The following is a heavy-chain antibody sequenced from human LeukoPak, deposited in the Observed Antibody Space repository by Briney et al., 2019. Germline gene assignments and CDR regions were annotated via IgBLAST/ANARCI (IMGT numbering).Heavy chain of an antibody. CDR1: GGSISSYY. D-gene: IGHD6-6*01. Sequence: SETLSLTCTVSGGSISSYYWSWIRQPPGKGLEWIGYSYYTGSTNYNPSLKSRVTISVDRSKNQFSLKLSSVTAADTAVYYCARNVDSSSYHLDYWGQGTLVTVSS. CDR3: ARNVDSSSYHLDY. CDR2: SYYTGST. V-gene: IGHV4-59*12. J-gene: IGHJ4*02.